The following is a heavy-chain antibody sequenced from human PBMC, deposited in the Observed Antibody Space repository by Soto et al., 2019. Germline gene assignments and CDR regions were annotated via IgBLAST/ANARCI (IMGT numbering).Heavy chain of an antibody. V-gene: IGHV4-34*01. CDR1: GGSFSGYY. D-gene: IGHD2-2*01. Sequence: QVQLQQWGAGLLKPSETLSLTCAVYGGSFSGYYWSWIRQPPGKGLEWIGEINHSGSTNYNPSLTSRATISVDTSKNQFSLKLSSVPAADTAVYYCARGPYCSSTSCYAYNYYYYGMDVWGQGTTVTVSS. CDR3: ARGPYCSSTSCYAYNYYYYGMDV. J-gene: IGHJ6*02. CDR2: INHSGST.